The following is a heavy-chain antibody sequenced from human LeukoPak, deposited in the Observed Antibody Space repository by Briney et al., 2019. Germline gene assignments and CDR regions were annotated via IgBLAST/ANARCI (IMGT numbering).Heavy chain of an antibody. Sequence: GGSLRLSCAAPGFTVSSNYMSWVRQAPGKGLEWVSVIYSGGSTYYADSVKGRFTISRDNSKNTLYLQMNSLRAEDTAVYYCARGGGQLLFNYWGQGTLVTVSS. CDR1: GFTVSSNY. CDR2: IYSGGST. D-gene: IGHD2-2*01. J-gene: IGHJ4*02. CDR3: ARGGGQLLFNY. V-gene: IGHV3-53*01.